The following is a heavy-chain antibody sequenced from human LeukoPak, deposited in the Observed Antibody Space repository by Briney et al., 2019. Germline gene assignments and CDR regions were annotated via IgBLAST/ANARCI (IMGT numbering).Heavy chain of an antibody. D-gene: IGHD6-19*01. J-gene: IGHJ4*02. CDR1: GFTFSSYS. CDR3: ARDGGIAVAAPSYFDS. Sequence: GGSLRLSCAASGFTFSSYSMNWVRQAPGKGLEWVSSISSSSSYIYYADSLKGRFTISRDNAKNSLYLQMNSLRAEATAVYYCARDGGIAVAAPSYFDSWGQGTLVTVSS. V-gene: IGHV3-21*01. CDR2: ISSSSSYI.